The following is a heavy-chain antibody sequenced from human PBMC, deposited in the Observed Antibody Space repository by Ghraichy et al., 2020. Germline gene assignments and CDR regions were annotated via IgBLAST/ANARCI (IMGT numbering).Heavy chain of an antibody. CDR2: TYHSGSA. V-gene: IGHV4-30-2*06. D-gene: IGHD3-3*01. Sequence: SETLSLTCTVSGASVSSDLYSWTWLRQSSGKGLEWIGYTYHSGSAFSNPSLKSRVAISVDRSENQFSLKLSSVSAADTAVYYCAVLASDGVDVWVEGTKVTVCS. CDR1: GASVSSDLYS. J-gene: IGHJ6*02. CDR3: AVLASDGVDV.